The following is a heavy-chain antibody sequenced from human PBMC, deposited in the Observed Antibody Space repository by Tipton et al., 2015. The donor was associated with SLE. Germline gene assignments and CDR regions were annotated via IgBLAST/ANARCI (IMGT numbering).Heavy chain of an antibody. Sequence: TLSLTCTVSGGSISSGGYYWSWIRQSPGKGLEWIGYISYSGGTNYNSSLKSRLTISVDTSKNQFSLKLSSVTAADTAVYYCARDKDFWSGYYMDYWGQGTLVTVSS. CDR2: ISYSGGT. CDR1: GGSISSGGYY. CDR3: ARDKDFWSGYYMDY. D-gene: IGHD3-3*01. V-gene: IGHV4-31*03. J-gene: IGHJ4*02.